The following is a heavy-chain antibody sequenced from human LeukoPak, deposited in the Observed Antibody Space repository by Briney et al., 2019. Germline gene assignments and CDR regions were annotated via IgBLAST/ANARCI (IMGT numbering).Heavy chain of an antibody. V-gene: IGHV7-4-1*02. CDR2: INTNTGNP. CDR1: GYTFTGYY. CDR3: ARTVDAVDWYFDL. J-gene: IGHJ2*01. D-gene: IGHD3-9*01. Sequence: GASVKVSCKASGYTFTGYYMHWVRQAPGQGLEWMGWINTNTGNPTYAQGFTGRFVFSLDTSVSTAYLQISSLKAEDTAVYYCARTVDAVDWYFDLWGRGTLVTVSS.